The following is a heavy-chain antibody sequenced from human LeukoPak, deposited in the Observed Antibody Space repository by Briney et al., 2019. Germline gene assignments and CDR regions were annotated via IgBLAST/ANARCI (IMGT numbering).Heavy chain of an antibody. D-gene: IGHD6-13*01. Sequence: GGSLRLSCAASGFTFSSYAMHWVRQAPGKGLAWVAVISYDGSNKYYADSVKGRFTISRDNSKNTLYLQMNSLRAEDTAVYYCARDAPSASIAAAGTSWYWGQGTLVTVSS. CDR3: ARDAPSASIAAAGTSWY. CDR2: ISYDGSNK. J-gene: IGHJ4*02. V-gene: IGHV3-30-3*01. CDR1: GFTFSSYA.